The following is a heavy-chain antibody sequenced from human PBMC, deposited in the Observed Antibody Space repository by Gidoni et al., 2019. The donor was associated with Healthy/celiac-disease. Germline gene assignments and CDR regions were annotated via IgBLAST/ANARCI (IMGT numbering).Heavy chain of an antibody. CDR3: TRDYDSSGYYLDY. CDR1: GFTFGDYA. Sequence: EVQLVESGGGLVKPGRSLRLSCTALGFTFGDYAMSWFRQAPGKGLEWVGFIRSKADGGTTEYAASVKGRFTISRDDSKSIAYLQMNSLKTEDTAVYYCTRDYDSSGYYLDYWGQGTLVTVSS. CDR2: IRSKADGGTT. V-gene: IGHV3-49*05. J-gene: IGHJ4*02. D-gene: IGHD3-22*01.